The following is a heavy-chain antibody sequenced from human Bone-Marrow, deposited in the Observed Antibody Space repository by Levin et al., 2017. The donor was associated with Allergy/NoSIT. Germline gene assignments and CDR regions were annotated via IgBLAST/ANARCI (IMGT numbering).Heavy chain of an antibody. D-gene: IGHD3-16*01. CDR3: AHRDYYEWSWGSYGRSNWFDP. V-gene: IGHV2-5*02. CDR2: IYWDDLK. Sequence: SGPTLVKPTQTLTLTCTFSGFSLNTTGVAVGWIRQPPGGALEWLALIYWDDLKRYNPSLKNRLTITKGTSKNQVVLSMTNMDPVDTATYYGAHRDYYEWSWGSYGRSNWFDPWGQGTLVAVSS. J-gene: IGHJ5*02. CDR1: GFSLNTTGVA.